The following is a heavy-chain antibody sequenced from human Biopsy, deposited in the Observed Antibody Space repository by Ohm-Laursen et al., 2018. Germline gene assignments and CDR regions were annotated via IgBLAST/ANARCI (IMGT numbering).Heavy chain of an antibody. J-gene: IGHJ5*02. V-gene: IGHV4-59*01. CDR2: IYYSVMT. D-gene: IGHD3-22*01. CDR1: GGDINNYY. CDR3: ARDYDTSGYYYVS. Sequence: GTLSLTCNVSGGDINNYYWSWIRQPPGKGLEWIGHIYYSVMTNYNPSLQSRVSISVDTSRNQVSLTLSSVTAADTAVYYCARDYDTSGYYYVSWGQGTLVTVSS.